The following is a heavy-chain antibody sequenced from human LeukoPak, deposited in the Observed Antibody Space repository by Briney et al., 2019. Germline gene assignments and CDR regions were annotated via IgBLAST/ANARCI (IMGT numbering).Heavy chain of an antibody. CDR3: VGGSGSYYYYYNGMDV. V-gene: IGHV3-30*03. D-gene: IGHD3-10*01. Sequence: GSLRLSLAASGFPFNSYGKQWVRQAPGKGVGGGVGISYGGSNKYYADSVKGRFTIYRDNSKNTMYLQMNSLRAEDMAVYYCVGGSGSYYYYYNGMDVWGKGTTVTVSS. CDR1: GFPFNSYG. J-gene: IGHJ6*04. CDR2: ISYGGSNK.